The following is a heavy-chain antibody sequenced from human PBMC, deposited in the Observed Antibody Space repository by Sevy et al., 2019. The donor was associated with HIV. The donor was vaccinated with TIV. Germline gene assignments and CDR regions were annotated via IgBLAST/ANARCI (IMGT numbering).Heavy chain of an antibody. CDR3: VRAIATEASF. V-gene: IGHV3-30*03. J-gene: IGHJ1*01. Sequence: GGSLRLSCVVSGFTFTTSGMHWVRQAPGKGLEWVAVISYHGRDKFYADSVKGRFTISRDDARNLLYLQMNNLRVEDTALYYCVRAIATEASFWGQGTLVTVSS. CDR2: ISYHGRDK. D-gene: IGHD2-21*01. CDR1: GFTFTTSG.